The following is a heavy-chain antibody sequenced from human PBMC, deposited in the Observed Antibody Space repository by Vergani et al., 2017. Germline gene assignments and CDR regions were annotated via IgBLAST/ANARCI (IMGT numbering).Heavy chain of an antibody. CDR1: GFSLSNARMG. CDR3: ARTKLAYCGGDCFPNFDY. J-gene: IGHJ4*02. D-gene: IGHD2-21*02. V-gene: IGHV2-26*01. Sequence: QVTLKESGPVLVKPTETLTLTCTVSGFSLSNARMGVSWIRQPPGKALEWLAHIFSNDEKSYSTSLKSRLTISKDTSKSQVVLTMTNMDPVDTATYYCARTKLAYCGGDCFPNFDYWGQGTLVTVSS. CDR2: IFSNDEK.